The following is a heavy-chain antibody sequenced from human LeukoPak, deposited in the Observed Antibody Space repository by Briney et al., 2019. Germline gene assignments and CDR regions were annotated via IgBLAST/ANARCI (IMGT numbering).Heavy chain of an antibody. V-gene: IGHV4-39*01. CDR3: ARRGYSYGNLYYYYYMDV. J-gene: IGHJ6*03. CDR1: GFTFSNYW. D-gene: IGHD5-18*01. CDR2: IYYGGST. Sequence: GSLRLSCAASGFTFSNYWMHWVRQAPGKGLEWIGSIYYGGSTYYNPYLKSRVTISVDTSKNQFSLKLSSVTAADTAVYYCARRGYSYGNLYYYYYMDVWGKGTTVTISS.